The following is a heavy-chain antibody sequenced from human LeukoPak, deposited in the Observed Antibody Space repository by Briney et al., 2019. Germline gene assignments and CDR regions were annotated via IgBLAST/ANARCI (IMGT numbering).Heavy chain of an antibody. J-gene: IGHJ4*02. D-gene: IGHD2-8*01. CDR1: GFTFSSYW. V-gene: IGHV3-7*01. Sequence: GGSLRLSCAASGFTFSSYWMSWVRQAPGKGLEWVAYIKQDGSEKYYVDSVKGRFTISRDNAKNSLYLQMNSLRAEDTAVYYCARDPGRPYCTNGVCFYYFDYWGQGTLVTVSS. CDR2: IKQDGSEK. CDR3: ARDPGRPYCTNGVCFYYFDY.